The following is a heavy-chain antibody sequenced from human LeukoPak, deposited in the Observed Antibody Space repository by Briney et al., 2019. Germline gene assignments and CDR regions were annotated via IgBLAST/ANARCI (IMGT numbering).Heavy chain of an antibody. Sequence: GASVKVSCKASGYTFTTYAMHWVRQAPGQRPEWMGWINTQTYNTKYSQKLQGRVTITIDTSASTAYMELSSLRSEDTAVYYCARVDDYRGPWYFDYWGRGTLVTVSS. D-gene: IGHD4-11*01. CDR2: INTQTYNT. CDR3: ARVDDYRGPWYFDY. J-gene: IGHJ4*02. V-gene: IGHV1-3*04. CDR1: GYTFTTYA.